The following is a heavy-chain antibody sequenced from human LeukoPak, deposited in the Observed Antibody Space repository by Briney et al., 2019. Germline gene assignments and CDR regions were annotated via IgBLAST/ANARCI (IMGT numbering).Heavy chain of an antibody. CDR2: ISYDGSNK. D-gene: IGHD3-10*01. CDR3: ARGPRGYYFDY. Sequence: HPGGSLRLSCAASGFTFSSYAMHWVRQAPGKGLEWVAVISYDGSNKYYADSVKGRFTISRDNSKNTLYLQMNSLRAEDTAVYYCARGPRGYYFDYWGQGTLVTVSS. CDR1: GFTFSSYA. J-gene: IGHJ4*02. V-gene: IGHV3-30*14.